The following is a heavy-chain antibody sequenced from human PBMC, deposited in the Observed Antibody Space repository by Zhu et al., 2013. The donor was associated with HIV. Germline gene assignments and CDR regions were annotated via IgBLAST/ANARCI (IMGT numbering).Heavy chain of an antibody. CDR1: GYIFTTYG. D-gene: IGHD7-27*01. Sequence: QLVQSGVEVKKPGASVRVSCKASGYIFTTYGISWVRQAPGQGLEWMGWMNPRSENTGTHPRFQDRIIMTWERSTGTAHLEVTRLTSVDTALYFCARAASRHCDKRRCYWGTQNLWGQGTQVTVSS. V-gene: IGHV1-8*02. J-gene: IGHJ4*03. CDR2: MNPRSENT. CDR3: ARAASRHCDKRRCYWGTQNL.